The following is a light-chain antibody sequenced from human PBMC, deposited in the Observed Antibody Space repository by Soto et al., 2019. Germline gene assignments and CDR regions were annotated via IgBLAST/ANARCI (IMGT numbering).Light chain of an antibody. CDR1: QSISNW. CDR2: KAS. Sequence: DIQMTQSPSTLSASVGDRVTITCRASQSISNWLAWYQQKPGTAPKLLIYKASTLESGVPSRFSGSASGTEFTHTISSLQPYDSATYYCQQDNSYSPLTFGGGTKVEIE. J-gene: IGKJ4*01. CDR3: QQDNSYSPLT. V-gene: IGKV1-5*03.